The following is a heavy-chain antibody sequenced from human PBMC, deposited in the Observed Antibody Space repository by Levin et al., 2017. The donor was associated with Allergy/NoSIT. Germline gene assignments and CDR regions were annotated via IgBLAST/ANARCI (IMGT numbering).Heavy chain of an antibody. CDR3: TRNSYYYSYFDQ. V-gene: IGHV3-23*01. J-gene: IGHJ4*02. CDR1: GFTFSSYA. D-gene: IGHD3-22*01. Sequence: AGGSLRLSCAASGFTFSSYAMTWVRQAPGKGLEWVSIISNSGPTYYADSVKGRFTISRDNSKNTLYLQMNSLRVEDSAVYYCTRNSYYYSYFDQWGQGTLVTVSS. CDR2: ISNSGPT.